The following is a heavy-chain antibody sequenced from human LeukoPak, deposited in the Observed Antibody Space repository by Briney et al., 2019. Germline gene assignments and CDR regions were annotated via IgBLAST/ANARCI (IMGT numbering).Heavy chain of an antibody. CDR3: ARGGGEGFDY. Sequence: GGSLRLSCAASGFTFSSYAMSWVRQAPGKGLEWVSSISGSGGSTYFTDSVKGRFTISRDNSKNTVYLQMSSLRAEDAALYYCARGGGEGFDYWAQGTLVTVSS. CDR2: ISGSGGST. V-gene: IGHV3-23*01. D-gene: IGHD7-27*01. CDR1: GFTFSSYA. J-gene: IGHJ4*02.